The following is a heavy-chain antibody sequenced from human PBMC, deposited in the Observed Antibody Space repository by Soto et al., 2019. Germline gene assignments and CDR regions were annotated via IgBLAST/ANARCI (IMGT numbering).Heavy chain of an antibody. V-gene: IGHV4-30-2*01. CDR2: IYHSGST. CDR3: AAAYYYDSSGYYSLDY. Sequence: QLQLQESGSGLVTPSQTLSLTCAVSGGSISRGGYSWSWIRQPPGKGLEWIGYIYHSGSTYSNPSLKSRVTISVDRSKNQFSLKLSSVTAADTAVYYCAAAYYYDSSGYYSLDYWGQGTLVTVSS. D-gene: IGHD3-22*01. J-gene: IGHJ4*02. CDR1: GGSISRGGYS.